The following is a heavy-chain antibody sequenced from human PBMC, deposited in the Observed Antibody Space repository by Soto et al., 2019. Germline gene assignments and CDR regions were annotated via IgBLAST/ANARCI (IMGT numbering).Heavy chain of an antibody. D-gene: IGHD4-17*01. Sequence: QITLKESGPTLVKPTQTLTLTCTFSGFSLSTSGVGVGWIRQPPGKALEWLALIYWDDDKRYSPSLKSRLTITKDTSKNQVVLTMTNMDPVDIATYYCAHSPPRYGVTTVYYFDYWGQGTLVTVSS. CDR2: IYWDDDK. CDR1: GFSLSTSGVG. CDR3: AHSPPRYGVTTVYYFDY. V-gene: IGHV2-5*02. J-gene: IGHJ4*02.